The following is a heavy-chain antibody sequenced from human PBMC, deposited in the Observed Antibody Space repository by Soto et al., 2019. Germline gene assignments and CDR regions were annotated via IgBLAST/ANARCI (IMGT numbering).Heavy chain of an antibody. V-gene: IGHV3-15*01. Sequence: GESLKISCAASGFTFSNAWMSWVRQAPGKGLEWVGRIKSKTDGGTTDYAAPVKGRFTISRDDSKNTLYLQMNSLKTEDTAVYYCFIRYFDWPPAWGQGTLVTVSS. D-gene: IGHD3-9*01. CDR2: IKSKTDGGTT. J-gene: IGHJ4*02. CDR1: GFTFSNAW. CDR3: FIRYFDWPPA.